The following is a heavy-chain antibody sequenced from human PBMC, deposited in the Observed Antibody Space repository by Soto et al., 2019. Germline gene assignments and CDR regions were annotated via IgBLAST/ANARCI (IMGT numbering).Heavy chain of an antibody. Sequence: SETLSLTCSVSGGSISSGDYYWNWIRQHPGKGLEWIGYIYYSGSTYHNPSLESRVSISVDTSKNQFSLKLSSVTAADTAVYYCARALDDGTTGLGYYYYGMDVWGQGTMVT. V-gene: IGHV4-31*03. CDR2: IYYSGST. J-gene: IGHJ6*02. CDR3: ARALDDGTTGLGYYYYGMDV. CDR1: GGSISSGDYY. D-gene: IGHD1-7*01.